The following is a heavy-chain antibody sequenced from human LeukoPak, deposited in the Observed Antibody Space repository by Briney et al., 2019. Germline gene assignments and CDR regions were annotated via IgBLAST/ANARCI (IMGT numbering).Heavy chain of an antibody. J-gene: IGHJ4*02. CDR3: AKTYLLRYFDWLSHPLDY. V-gene: IGHV7-4-1*02. CDR2: INTNTGNP. D-gene: IGHD3-9*01. CDR1: GYTFTSYA. Sequence: ASVKVSCKASGYTFTSYAMNWVRQAPGQGLEWMGWINTNTGNPTYAQGFTGRFVFSLDTSVSTAYLQISSLKAEDTAVYYCAKTYLLRYFDWLSHPLDYWGQGTLVTVSS.